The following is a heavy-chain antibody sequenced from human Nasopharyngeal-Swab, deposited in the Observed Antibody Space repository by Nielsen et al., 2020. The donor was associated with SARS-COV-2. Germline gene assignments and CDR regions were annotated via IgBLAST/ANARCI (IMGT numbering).Heavy chain of an antibody. D-gene: IGHD3-22*01. Sequence: GGSLRLSCAASGFTFSSYWMHWVRQAPGKGLVWVSRINSDGSSTSYADSVKGRFTISRDNAKNSLYLQMNSLRAEDTAVYYCARGGNIVVVITHEVSYFDYWGQGTLVTVSS. J-gene: IGHJ4*02. CDR1: GFTFSSYW. V-gene: IGHV3-74*01. CDR2: INSDGSST. CDR3: ARGGNIVVVITHEVSYFDY.